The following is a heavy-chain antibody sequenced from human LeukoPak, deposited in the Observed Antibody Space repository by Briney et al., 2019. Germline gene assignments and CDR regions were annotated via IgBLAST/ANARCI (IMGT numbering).Heavy chain of an antibody. CDR1: GGTFSSYA. V-gene: IGHV1-69*05. CDR2: IIPIIGTA. Sequence: SVKVSCTASGGTFSSYAINWVRQAPGQGLEWMGGIIPIIGTASYAQTLQGRVTITTDEATSTAYMELSSLRSEDTAAYYCARIQPNPGYYCYMDVWGKGTTLTVSS. D-gene: IGHD5-18*01. CDR3: ARIQPNPGYYCYMDV. J-gene: IGHJ6*03.